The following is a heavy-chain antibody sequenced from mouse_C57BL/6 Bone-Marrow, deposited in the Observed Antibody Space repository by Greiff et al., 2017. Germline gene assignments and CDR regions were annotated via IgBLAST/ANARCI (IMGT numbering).Heavy chain of an antibody. CDR2: ISDGGSYT. J-gene: IGHJ3*01. Sequence: EVKLVESGGGLVKPGGSLKLSCAASGFTFSSYAMSWVRQTPEKRLEWVATISDGGSYTYYPDNVKGRFTISRDNAKNNLYLQKSHLKSEDTAMYYCARDGDYGSSLRFAYWGQGTLVTVSA. CDR1: GFTFSSYA. D-gene: IGHD1-1*01. V-gene: IGHV5-4*01. CDR3: ARDGDYGSSLRFAY.